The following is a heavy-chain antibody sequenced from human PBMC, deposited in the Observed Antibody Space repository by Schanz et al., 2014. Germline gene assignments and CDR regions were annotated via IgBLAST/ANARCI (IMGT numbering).Heavy chain of an antibody. J-gene: IGHJ3*02. Sequence: EMQVVESGGGSVQPGGSLRLSCAASGFTFNDYYMNWIRQAPGEGLVSVSRISGDGTTTSYADSVKGRFTISRDNAKNTLYLQMNSLRAEDTAVYYCAKDLRKQWLADAFDIWGQGTMVTVSS. D-gene: IGHD6-19*01. CDR1: GFTFNDYY. CDR2: ISGDGTTT. CDR3: AKDLRKQWLADAFDI. V-gene: IGHV3-74*01.